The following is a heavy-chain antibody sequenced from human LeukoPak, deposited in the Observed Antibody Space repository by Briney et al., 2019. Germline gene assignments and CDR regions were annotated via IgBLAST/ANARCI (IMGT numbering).Heavy chain of an antibody. CDR1: GFTFSSYG. Sequence: GGSLRLSCAASGFTFSSYGMHWVRQAPGKGLEWVAFIRYDGSNKYYADSVKGRFTISRDNSKNTLYLQMNSLRAEDTAVYYCAKDPDSYGGGYGGDAVGGDYWGQGTLVTVSS. CDR3: AKDPDSYGGGYGGDAVGGDY. J-gene: IGHJ4*02. V-gene: IGHV3-30*02. CDR2: IRYDGSNK. D-gene: IGHD5-18*01.